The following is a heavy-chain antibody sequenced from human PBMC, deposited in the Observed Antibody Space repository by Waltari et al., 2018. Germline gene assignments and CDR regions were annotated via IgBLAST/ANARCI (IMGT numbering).Heavy chain of an antibody. CDR2: IYTSGST. V-gene: IGHV4-4*07. J-gene: IGHJ3*02. D-gene: IGHD1-26*01. Sequence: QVQLQESGPGLVKPSETLSLTCTVPGGSISSYYSSCIRQPAGKGLEWIGRIYTSGSTNYNPSLKSRVTMSVDTSKNQFSLKLSSVTAADTAVYYCAGVGAYEGPNAFDIWGQGTMVTVSS. CDR3: AGVGAYEGPNAFDI. CDR1: GGSISSYY.